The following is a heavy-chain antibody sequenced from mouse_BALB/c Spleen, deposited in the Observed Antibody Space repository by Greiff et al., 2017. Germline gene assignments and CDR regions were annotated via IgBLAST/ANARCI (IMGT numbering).Heavy chain of an antibody. V-gene: IGHV14-1*02. CDR3: ARGYSYWYFDV. J-gene: IGHJ1*01. CDR1: GFNIKDYY. Sequence: VQLQQSGAELVRPGALVKLSCKASGFNIKDYYMHWVKQRPEQGLEWIGWIDPENGNTIYDPKFQGKASITADTSSNTAYLQLSSLTSEDTAVYYSARGYSYWYFDVWGAGTTVTVSS. CDR2: IDPENGNT. D-gene: IGHD2-12*01.